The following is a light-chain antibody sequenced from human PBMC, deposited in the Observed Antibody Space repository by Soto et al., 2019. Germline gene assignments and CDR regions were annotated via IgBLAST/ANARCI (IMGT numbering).Light chain of an antibody. CDR1: QSVGTY. CDR3: QQRYNWPNT. Sequence: EIVLTQSPATLSLSPGERATLSCRASQSVGTYLAWYQHNPGQAPRLLIYDASNRATGIPARFSGSGSGTDFTLTISSPEPDDFAVYYCQQRYNWPNTFGLRTKLEIK. J-gene: IGKJ2*01. V-gene: IGKV3-11*01. CDR2: DAS.